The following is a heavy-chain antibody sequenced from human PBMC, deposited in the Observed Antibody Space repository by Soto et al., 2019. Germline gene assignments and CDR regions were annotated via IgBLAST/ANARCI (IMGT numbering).Heavy chain of an antibody. CDR1: GGAFSSYA. Sequence: SLKVSSESRGGAFSSYALSWVRQAPGQGLEWMGGISPIFGTANYAQKFQGRVTITADESTSTAYMELSSLRSEDTAVYYCARYYFDSSGYYYGPRYFDYWGQGTLVTVSS. D-gene: IGHD3-22*01. CDR2: ISPIFGTA. CDR3: ARYYFDSSGYYYGPRYFDY. V-gene: IGHV1-69*01. J-gene: IGHJ4*02.